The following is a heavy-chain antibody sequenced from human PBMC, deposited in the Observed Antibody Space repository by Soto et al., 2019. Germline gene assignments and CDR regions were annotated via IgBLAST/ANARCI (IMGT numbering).Heavy chain of an antibody. CDR3: AREPQWLRSGFFGD. V-gene: IGHV3-7*01. CDR1: GFTFSSYW. CDR2: IKQDGSEK. Sequence: GGSLRLSCAASGFTFSSYWMSWVRQAPGKGLEWVANIKQDGSEKYYVDSVKGRFTISRDNAKNSLYLQMNSLRAEDTAVYYCAREPQWLRSGFFGDWGQGTLVTVSS. J-gene: IGHJ4*02. D-gene: IGHD5-12*01.